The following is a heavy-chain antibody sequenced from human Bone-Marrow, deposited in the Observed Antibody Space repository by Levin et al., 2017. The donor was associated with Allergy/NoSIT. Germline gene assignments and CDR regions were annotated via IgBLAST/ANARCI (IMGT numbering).Heavy chain of an antibody. Sequence: ASVKVSCKASGYTFTDYYMNWVRQAPGQGLEWMGWINPNSGGTNYAQKFQGRVTMTRDTSISTAYMELGGLRSDDMAVYYCARDPDYYDRAFDIWGQGTMVTVSS. J-gene: IGHJ3*02. CDR2: INPNSGGT. CDR1: GYTFTDYY. V-gene: IGHV1-2*02. CDR3: ARDPDYYDRAFDI. D-gene: IGHD3-22*01.